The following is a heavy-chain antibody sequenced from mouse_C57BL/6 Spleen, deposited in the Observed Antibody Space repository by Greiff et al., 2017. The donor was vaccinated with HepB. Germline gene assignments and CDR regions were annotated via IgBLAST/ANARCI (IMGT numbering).Heavy chain of an antibody. V-gene: IGHV1-85*01. CDR2: IYPRDGST. D-gene: IGHD1-1*01. CDR1: GYTFTSYD. CDR3: ARSSPYAMDY. Sequence: VKLMESGPELVKPGASVKLSCKASGYTFTSYDINWVKQRPGQGLEWIGWIYPRDGSTKYNEKFKGKATLTVDTSSSTAYMELHSLTSEDSAVYFCARSSPYAMDYWGQGTSVTVSS. J-gene: IGHJ4*01.